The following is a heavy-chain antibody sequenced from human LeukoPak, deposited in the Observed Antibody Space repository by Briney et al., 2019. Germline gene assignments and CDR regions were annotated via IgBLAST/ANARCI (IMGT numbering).Heavy chain of an antibody. CDR1: GFTFRSYA. D-gene: IGHD3-22*01. CDR3: EGTYYYDSSDDY. J-gene: IGHJ4*02. Sequence: PGGSLRLSCAASGFTFRSYAXXXVXXXXXXXXXXVXXISGSGTSTXXXDSXXXXXXXSRDXSXXTLYLQMNSLRAEDTAVYYCEGTYYYDSSDDYWGQGTLVTVSS. CDR2: ISGSGTST. V-gene: IGHV3-23*01.